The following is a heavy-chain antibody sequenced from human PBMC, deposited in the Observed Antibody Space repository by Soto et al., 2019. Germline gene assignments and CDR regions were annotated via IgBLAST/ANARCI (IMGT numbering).Heavy chain of an antibody. Sequence: PGGSLRLSCAASGFTFSNAWMNWVRQAPGKGLEWVGRIKSKTDGGTTDYAAPVKGRFTISRDDSKNTLYLQMNSLKTEDTAVYYCTAAYGSGWYRLDYWGQGTLVTVSS. CDR2: IKSKTDGGTT. J-gene: IGHJ4*02. CDR1: GFTFSNAW. D-gene: IGHD6-19*01. CDR3: TAAYGSGWYRLDY. V-gene: IGHV3-15*07.